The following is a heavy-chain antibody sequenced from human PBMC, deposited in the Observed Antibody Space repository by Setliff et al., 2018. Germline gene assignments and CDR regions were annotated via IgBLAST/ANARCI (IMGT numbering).Heavy chain of an antibody. D-gene: IGHD6-6*01. Sequence: SETLSLTCTVYGGPLSGFSWNWIRQSPGGGLEWIGEITHTGTTGSTKYNPSLKSRVTMSIDTSKNQFSLMVTSVTAADTAVYYCARGRNVASRLLDSWGQGTLVTVSS. V-gene: IGHV4-34*01. J-gene: IGHJ4*02. CDR3: ARGRNVASRLLDS. CDR1: GGPLSGFS. CDR2: ITHTGTTGST.